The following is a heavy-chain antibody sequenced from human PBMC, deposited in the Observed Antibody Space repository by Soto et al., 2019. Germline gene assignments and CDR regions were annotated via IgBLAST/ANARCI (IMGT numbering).Heavy chain of an antibody. CDR2: ISYDGSNK. J-gene: IGHJ6*02. V-gene: IGHV3-30-3*01. CDR3: ARDPAYCGGDCYSHYYYGMDV. Sequence: GGALRLSCAASGFTFSSYAMHWVRQAPGKGLEWVAVISYDGSNKYYADSVKGRFTISRDNSKNTLYLQMNSLRAEDTAVYYCARDPAYCGGDCYSHYYYGMDVWGQGTKVTVSS. CDR1: GFTFSSYA. D-gene: IGHD2-21*02.